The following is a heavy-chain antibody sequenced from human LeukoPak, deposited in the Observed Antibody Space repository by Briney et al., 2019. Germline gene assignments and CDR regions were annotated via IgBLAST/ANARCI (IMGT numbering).Heavy chain of an antibody. V-gene: IGHV5-51*01. CDR3: ARPTGYSSGWPETDDAFDI. D-gene: IGHD6-19*01. Sequence: GESLQISCHGSGYSFTSYWIGWVRQMPGKGLEWMGIIYPGDSDTRYSPSFQGQVTISADKSISTAYLQWSSLKASDTAMYYCARPTGYSSGWPETDDAFDIWGQGTMVTVSS. CDR2: IYPGDSDT. J-gene: IGHJ3*02. CDR1: GYSFTSYW.